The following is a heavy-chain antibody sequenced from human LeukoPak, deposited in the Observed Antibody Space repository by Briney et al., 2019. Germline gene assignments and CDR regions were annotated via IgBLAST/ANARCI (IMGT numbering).Heavy chain of an antibody. D-gene: IGHD1-26*01. CDR2: IYPGDSDT. Sequence: GASLQISWKGSGYSFTSYWIGWVRQLPGKGLEWMGIIYPGDSDTRYSPSFQGQVTISADKSISTAYLQWSSLKASDTAMYYCARQSGSYVSWFPSDAFDIWGQGTMVTVSS. CDR3: ARQSGSYVSWFPSDAFDI. J-gene: IGHJ3*02. V-gene: IGHV5-51*01. CDR1: GYSFTSYW.